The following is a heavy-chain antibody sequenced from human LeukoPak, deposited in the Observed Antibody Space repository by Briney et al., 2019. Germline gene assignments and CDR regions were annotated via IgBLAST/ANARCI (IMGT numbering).Heavy chain of an antibody. CDR2: IIPIFGTA. Sequence: SVRVSCKASGGTFSSYAISWVRQAPGQGLEWMGGIIPIFGTANYAQKFQGRVTMTRDTSTSTVYMELSSLRSGDTAMYYCARDKTTVTSYYCYGMDVWGQGTTVTVSS. J-gene: IGHJ6*02. CDR3: ARDKTTVTSYYCYGMDV. D-gene: IGHD4-11*01. CDR1: GGTFSSYA. V-gene: IGHV1-69*05.